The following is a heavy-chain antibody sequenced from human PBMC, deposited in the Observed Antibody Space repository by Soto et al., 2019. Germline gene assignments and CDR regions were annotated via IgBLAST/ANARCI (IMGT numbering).Heavy chain of an antibody. CDR3: ARGGSSWRYSMDV. Sequence: ASVKVSCKASGYTFTGYYMHWVRQAPGQGLEWMGWINPSGGSTSYAQKFQGRVTMTRDTSTSTVYMELSSLRSEDTAVYYCARGGSSWRYSMDVWGQGTTVTVSS. V-gene: IGHV1-46*01. CDR2: INPSGGST. D-gene: IGHD6-13*01. CDR1: GYTFTGYY. J-gene: IGHJ6*02.